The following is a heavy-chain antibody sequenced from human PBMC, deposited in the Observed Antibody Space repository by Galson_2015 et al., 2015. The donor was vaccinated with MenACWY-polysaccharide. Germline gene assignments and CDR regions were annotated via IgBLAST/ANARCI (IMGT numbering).Heavy chain of an antibody. Sequence: RLSCAASGFTFTSYAMSWVRQAPGKGLGWVSAIRSSGANTYYADSVKGRFTISRDNSKNTLYLQMNSLRAEDTAVYYCAKDSTDFWSVAGRFDHWGQGTLVTVSS. CDR1: GFTFTSYA. J-gene: IGHJ5*02. D-gene: IGHD3-3*01. V-gene: IGHV3-23*01. CDR3: AKDSTDFWSVAGRFDH. CDR2: IRSSGANT.